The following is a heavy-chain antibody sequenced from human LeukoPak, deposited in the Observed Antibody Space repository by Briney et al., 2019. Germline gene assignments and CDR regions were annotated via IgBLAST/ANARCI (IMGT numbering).Heavy chain of an antibody. D-gene: IGHD6-6*01. CDR1: GGSISSGGYY. CDR3: ARGRYSSSLESDWFDP. J-gene: IGHJ5*02. CDR2: IYHSGST. V-gene: IGHV4-30-2*01. Sequence: PSQTLSLTCTVSGGSISSGGYYWSWIRQPPGKGLEWIGFIYHSGSTYYNPSLKSRVTISVDRSKNQFSLKLSSVTAADTAGYYCARGRYSSSLESDWFDPWGQGTLVTVSS.